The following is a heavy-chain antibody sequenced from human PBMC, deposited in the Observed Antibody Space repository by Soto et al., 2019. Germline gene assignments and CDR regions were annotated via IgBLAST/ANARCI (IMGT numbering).Heavy chain of an antibody. J-gene: IGHJ6*02. CDR1: GDSINNYF. V-gene: IGHV4-59*01. D-gene: IGHD5-18*01. CDR2: ISYSGST. CDR3: ARARQRDTGRGMDV. Sequence: SETLSLTCTISGDSINNYFWNWIRQSPGKGLEWIGYISYSGSTSYNPSLQSRVTISSDTSKNQFSLELSSVTAADTAVYYCARARQRDTGRGMDVWGQGTTVTVSS.